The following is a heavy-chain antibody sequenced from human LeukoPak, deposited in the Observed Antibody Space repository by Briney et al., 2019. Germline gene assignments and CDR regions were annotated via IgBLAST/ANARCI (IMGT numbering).Heavy chain of an antibody. V-gene: IGHV1-8*03. D-gene: IGHD6-19*01. CDR1: GYTFTSYD. J-gene: IGHJ4*02. Sequence: ASVKVSCKASGYTFTSYDINWVRQATGQGLEWMGWMNPNSGNTGYAQKFQGRVTITRNTSISTAYMELSSLRSEDTAVYYCARWQWLVHTDYWGQGALVTVSS. CDR3: ARWQWLVHTDY. CDR2: MNPNSGNT.